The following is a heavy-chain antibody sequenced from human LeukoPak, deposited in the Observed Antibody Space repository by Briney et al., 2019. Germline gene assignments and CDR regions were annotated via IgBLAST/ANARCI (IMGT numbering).Heavy chain of an antibody. J-gene: IGHJ6*02. CDR3: ARDPDTATEDPRVGMDV. CDR2: INPNSGGT. CDR1: GYSFSSYD. Sequence: GASVKVSCQTSGYSFSSYDINWVRQAPGQGLEWMGWINPNSGGTNYAQKFQGRVTMTRDTSISTAYMELSRLRSDDTAVYYCARDPDTATEDPRVGMDVWGQGTTVTVSS. D-gene: IGHD5-18*01. V-gene: IGHV1-2*02.